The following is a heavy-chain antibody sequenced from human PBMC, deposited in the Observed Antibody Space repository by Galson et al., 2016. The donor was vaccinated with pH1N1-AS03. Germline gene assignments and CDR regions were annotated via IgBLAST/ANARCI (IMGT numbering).Heavy chain of an antibody. V-gene: IGHV3-23*01. CDR1: GVILSSYA. Sequence: SLRLSCAASGVILSSYAMTWVRQAPGKGLEWVSGITGNGDSTYIADSVKGRFTISRDNSKNTLYLQMISLRDEDTAVFYCAKGRFGPEYHYDGMDVWGQGTTVTVSS. J-gene: IGHJ6*02. D-gene: IGHD2/OR15-2a*01. CDR2: ITGNGDST. CDR3: AKGRFGPEYHYDGMDV.